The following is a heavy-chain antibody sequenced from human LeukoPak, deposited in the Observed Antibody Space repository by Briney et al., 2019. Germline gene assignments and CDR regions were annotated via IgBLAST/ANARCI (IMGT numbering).Heavy chain of an antibody. CDR2: INHSGST. V-gene: IGHV4-34*01. CDR3: ARERGWLQLRGHFDY. Sequence: SETLSLTCAVYGGSFSDYYWSWIRQPPGKGLEWIGEINHSGSTNYNPSLKSRVTISIDTSKTQFSLKLSSVTAADRAVYYCARERGWLQLRGHFDYWGQGTLATVSS. D-gene: IGHD5-12*01. J-gene: IGHJ4*02. CDR1: GGSFSDYY.